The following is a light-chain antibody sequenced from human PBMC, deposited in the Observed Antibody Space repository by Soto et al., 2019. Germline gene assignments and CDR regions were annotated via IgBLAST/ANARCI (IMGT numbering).Light chain of an antibody. CDR1: QGIGST. CDR3: QQYGSSPLT. V-gene: IGKV3-20*01. J-gene: IGKJ4*01. Sequence: EIVLTQSPAALSVSPGERVTLSCRASQGIGSTLAWYQQKPGQTPRLLIYDSSTRAIGIPTRFSGSGSGTDFTLTISRLEPEDFAVYYCQQYGSSPLTFGGGTKVDIK. CDR2: DSS.